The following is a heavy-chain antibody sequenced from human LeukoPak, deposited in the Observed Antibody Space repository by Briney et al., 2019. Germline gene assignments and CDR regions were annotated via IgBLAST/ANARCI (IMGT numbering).Heavy chain of an antibody. CDR1: GFTFSSYA. CDR3: ARIAAAGKWYYFDY. CDR2: ISGSGGST. D-gene: IGHD6-13*01. J-gene: IGHJ4*02. Sequence: GGSLRPSCAASGFTFSSYAMSWVRQAPGKGLEWVSAISGSGGSTYYADSVKGRFTISRDNSKNTLYLQMNSLRAEDTAVYYCARIAAAGKWYYFDYWGQGTLVTVSS. V-gene: IGHV3-23*01.